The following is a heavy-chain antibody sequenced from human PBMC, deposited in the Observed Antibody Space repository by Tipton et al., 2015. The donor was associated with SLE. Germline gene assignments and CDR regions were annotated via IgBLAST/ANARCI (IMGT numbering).Heavy chain of an antibody. Sequence: TLSLTCTVSGDSFTANYWSWLRQPPGKGLEWIGCMHSSGGAAYNSSLKSRITILVDTSKRQISLKLSSVTAADTAVYYCARDQEMASGENRFDPWGQGTLVTVSS. V-gene: IGHV4-59*01. J-gene: IGHJ5*02. CDR2: MHSSGGA. CDR1: GDSFTANY. CDR3: ARDQEMASGENRFDP. D-gene: IGHD5-24*01.